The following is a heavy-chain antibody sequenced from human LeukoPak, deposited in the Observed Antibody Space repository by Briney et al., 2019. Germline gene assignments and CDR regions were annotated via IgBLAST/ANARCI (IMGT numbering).Heavy chain of an antibody. D-gene: IGHD6-19*01. CDR3: ARDFSALGIAVAGARGHYYYGMDV. CDR1: GGTFGSYA. V-gene: IGHV1-69*04. J-gene: IGHJ6*02. Sequence: SVKVSCKASGGTFGSYAISWVRQAPGQGLEWMGRIIPIFGIANYAQKFQGRVTITADKSTSTAYMELSSLRSEDTAVYYCARDFSALGIAVAGARGHYYYGMDVWGQGTTVTVSS. CDR2: IIPIFGIA.